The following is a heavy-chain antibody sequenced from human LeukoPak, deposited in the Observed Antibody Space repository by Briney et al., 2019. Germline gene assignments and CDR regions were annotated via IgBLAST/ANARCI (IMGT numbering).Heavy chain of an antibody. CDR3: AKEWTGDYGDSPYWYFDL. V-gene: IGHV3-23*01. CDR1: GFTFSSYA. J-gene: IGHJ2*01. Sequence: GGSLRLSCAASGFTFSSYAMSWVRQAPGKGLEWVSAISGSGGSTYYADSVKGRFTISRDNPKNTLYLQMNSLRAEDTAVYYCAKEWTGDYGDSPYWYFDLWGRGTLVTVSS. D-gene: IGHD4-17*01. CDR2: ISGSGGST.